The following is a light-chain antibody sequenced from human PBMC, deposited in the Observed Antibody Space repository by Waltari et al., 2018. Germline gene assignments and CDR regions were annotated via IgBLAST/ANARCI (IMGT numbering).Light chain of an antibody. Sequence: QSALTQPASVSGSPGQSITISCTGTSSDAGGYNHASWYQQHPGKAPKLMIYEVSNRPSGVSNRFSGSKSGNTASLTISGLQAEDEADYYCSSYTSSSTPVFGGGTKLTVL. V-gene: IGLV2-14*01. CDR2: EVS. J-gene: IGLJ2*01. CDR1: SSDAGGYNH. CDR3: SSYTSSSTPV.